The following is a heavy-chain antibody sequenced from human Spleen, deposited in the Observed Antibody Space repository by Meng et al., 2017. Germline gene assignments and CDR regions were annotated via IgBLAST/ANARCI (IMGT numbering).Heavy chain of an antibody. Sequence: GESLKISCAASGFTFSSYSMNWVRQAPGKGLEWVSSISSSSSYIYYADSVKGRFTISRDNAKNSLYLQMNSLRAEDTAVYYCAREGIAAAGNDAFDIWGQGTMVTVSS. CDR1: GFTFSSYS. V-gene: IGHV3-21*01. D-gene: IGHD6-13*01. CDR3: AREGIAAAGNDAFDI. J-gene: IGHJ3*02. CDR2: ISSSSSYI.